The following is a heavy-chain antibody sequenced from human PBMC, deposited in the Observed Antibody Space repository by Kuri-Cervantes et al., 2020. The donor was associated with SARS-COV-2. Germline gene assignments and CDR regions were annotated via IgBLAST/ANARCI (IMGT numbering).Heavy chain of an antibody. V-gene: IGHV1-69*13. CDR2: IIPIFGTA. D-gene: IGHD6-13*01. Sequence: SVNVSFKASGGTFSSYAISWVRQAPGQGLEWMGGIIPIFGTANYAQKFQGRVTITADESTSTAYMELSSLRSEDTAVYYCARDDLHSSSWDFDYWGQGTLVTVSS. J-gene: IGHJ4*02. CDR3: ARDDLHSSSWDFDY. CDR1: GGTFSSYA.